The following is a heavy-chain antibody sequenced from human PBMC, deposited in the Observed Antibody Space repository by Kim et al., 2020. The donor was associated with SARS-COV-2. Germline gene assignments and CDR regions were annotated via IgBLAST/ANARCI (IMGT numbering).Heavy chain of an antibody. CDR3: ARDKHSTLLWFGEESRGWFDP. J-gene: IGHJ5*02. D-gene: IGHD3-10*01. CDR2: INAGNGNT. CDR1: GYTFTSYA. Sequence: ASVKVSCKASGYTFTSYAMNWVRQAPGQRLEWMGWINAGNGNTKYSQKFQGRVTITRDTSASTAYMELSSLRSEDTAVYYCARDKHSTLLWFGEESRGWFDPWGQGTLVTVSS. V-gene: IGHV1-3*01.